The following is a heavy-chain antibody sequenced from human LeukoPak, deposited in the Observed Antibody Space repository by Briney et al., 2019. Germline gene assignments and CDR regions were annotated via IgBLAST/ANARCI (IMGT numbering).Heavy chain of an antibody. Sequence: SGGSLRLSCTGSGFTFGDYAMIWFRQAPGKGLEWVGFIRSKAYGGTKEYAASVKGRFTISRDDSKSIAYLQMNSLKTEDTAVYYCTRDRWNTRDAFDIWGQGTMVTVPS. V-gene: IGHV3-49*03. J-gene: IGHJ3*02. CDR3: TRDRWNTRDAFDI. CDR1: GFTFGDYA. D-gene: IGHD1-1*01. CDR2: IRSKAYGGTK.